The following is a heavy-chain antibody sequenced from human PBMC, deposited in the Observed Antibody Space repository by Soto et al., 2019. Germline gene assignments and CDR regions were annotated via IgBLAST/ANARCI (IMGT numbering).Heavy chain of an antibody. Sequence: ASVKVSCKASGYTFTSYYMHWVRQAPGQGLEWMGIINPSGGSTSYAQKFQGRVTMTRDTSTSTVYMELSSLRSEDTAVYYCARDGYYYGSRSYLDYWGQGTLVTVSS. J-gene: IGHJ4*02. D-gene: IGHD3-10*01. CDR2: INPSGGST. V-gene: IGHV1-46*03. CDR1: GYTFTSYY. CDR3: ARDGYYYGSRSYLDY.